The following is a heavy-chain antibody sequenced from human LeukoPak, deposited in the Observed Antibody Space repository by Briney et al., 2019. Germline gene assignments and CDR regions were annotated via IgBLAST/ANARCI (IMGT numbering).Heavy chain of an antibody. V-gene: IGHV1-18*01. Sequence: ASVKVSCKASGYTFTSYDINWVRQATGQGLEWMGWMNPNSGNTNYAQKLQGRVTMTTDTSTSTAYMELRSLRSDDTAVYYRARDWGTERSDWFDPWGQGTLVTASS. D-gene: IGHD3-16*01. CDR3: ARDWGTERSDWFDP. CDR1: GYTFTSYD. CDR2: MNPNSGNT. J-gene: IGHJ5*02.